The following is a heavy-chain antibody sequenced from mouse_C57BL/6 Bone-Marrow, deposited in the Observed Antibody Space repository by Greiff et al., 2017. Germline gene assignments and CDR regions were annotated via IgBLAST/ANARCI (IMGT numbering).Heavy chain of an antibody. Sequence: VQLQQPGAELVKPGASVTLSCKASGYTFTSYWMHWVKQRPGQGLEWIGMIHPNSGSTNYNEKFNSKATLTVDKSSSTAYMQLRSLSSVDSAVYYCARGGVTTVVATDWYFDVWGTGTTVTVSS. CDR3: ARGGVTTVVATDWYFDV. J-gene: IGHJ1*03. D-gene: IGHD1-1*01. CDR2: IHPNSGST. CDR1: GYTFTSYW. V-gene: IGHV1-64*01.